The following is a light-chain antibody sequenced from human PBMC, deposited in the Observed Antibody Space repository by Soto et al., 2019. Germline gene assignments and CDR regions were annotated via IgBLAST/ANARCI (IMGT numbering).Light chain of an antibody. CDR2: GAS. CDR1: QSVTSSY. Sequence: EIVLTQSPGTLSLSPGERATLSCRASQSVTSSYLAWYQQKPGQAPRLLIYGASSRATGIPDRFSGSGSGTDFTLTISRLEPADFAVYYCQQYGSSRRTFGQGTKVEIK. V-gene: IGKV3-20*01. J-gene: IGKJ1*01. CDR3: QQYGSSRRT.